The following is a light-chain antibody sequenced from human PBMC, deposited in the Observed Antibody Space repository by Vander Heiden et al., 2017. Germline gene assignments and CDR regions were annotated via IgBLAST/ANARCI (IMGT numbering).Light chain of an antibody. J-gene: IGKJ1*01. CDR2: LAA. CDR3: QQDFNPPT. CDR1: QSVLYSSNNKNC. Sequence: DIVMTQSPDSLAVSLGERATINCKSSQSVLYSSNNKNCLAWYQQKPGQPPKLLIYLAANREYGGPDRFSGSGSGTDFTLTSSSRQAEDVAVYYWQQDFNPPTFGQGTKVEIK. V-gene: IGKV4-1*01.